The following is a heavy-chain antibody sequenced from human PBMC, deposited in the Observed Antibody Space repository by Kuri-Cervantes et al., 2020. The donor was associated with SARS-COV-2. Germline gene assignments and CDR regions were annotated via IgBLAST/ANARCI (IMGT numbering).Heavy chain of an antibody. V-gene: IGHV1-24*01. J-gene: IGHJ4*02. CDR2: FDPEDGET. CDR1: GYTFTGYY. Sequence: ASVKVSCKASGYTFTGYYMHWVRQAPGKGLEWMGGFDPEDGETIYAQKFQGRVTMTEDTSTDIAYMELSSLRSEDTAVYYCATFGGSYPKYYFDYWGQGTLVTVSS. D-gene: IGHD1-26*01. CDR3: ATFGGSYPKYYFDY.